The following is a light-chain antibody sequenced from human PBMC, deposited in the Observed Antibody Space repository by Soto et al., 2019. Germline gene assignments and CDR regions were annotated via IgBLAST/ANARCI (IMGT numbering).Light chain of an antibody. CDR3: LQYNVYPLS. CDR1: QNINRW. Sequence: DIQMTQSPSTLSASVGDRVTITCRARQNINRWLAWYQQRPGKAPNLLIHKASTLEVGVPSRFSGSASGTDFTLTISSLQPDDFAVYFCLQYNVYPLSFGAGTKVEIK. V-gene: IGKV1-5*03. CDR2: KAS. J-gene: IGKJ4*01.